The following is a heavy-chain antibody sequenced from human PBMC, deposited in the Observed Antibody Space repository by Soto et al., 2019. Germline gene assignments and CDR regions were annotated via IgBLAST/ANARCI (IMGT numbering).Heavy chain of an antibody. CDR2: ISGSGGST. V-gene: IGHV3-23*01. CDR1: GFTFSSYA. CDR3: AKDRRDTMVRGVISYYFDY. Sequence: EVQLLESGGGLVQPGGSLRLSCAASGFTFSSYAMSWVRQAPGKGLEWVSAISGSGGSTYYADSVKGRFTISRDNSKNTLYLQMNSLRAEDTAVYYCAKDRRDTMVRGVISYYFDYWGQGTLVTVSS. J-gene: IGHJ4*02. D-gene: IGHD3-10*01.